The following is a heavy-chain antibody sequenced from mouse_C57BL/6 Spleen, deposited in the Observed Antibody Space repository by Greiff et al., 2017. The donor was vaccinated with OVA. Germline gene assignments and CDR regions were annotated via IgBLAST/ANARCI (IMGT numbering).Heavy chain of an antibody. D-gene: IGHD1-1*01. Sequence: QVQLQQPGAELVRPGSSVKLSCKASGYTFTSYWMHWVKQRPIQGLEWIGNIDPSDSETHYNQKFKDKATLTVDKSSRTAYMQLSSLTSEDSAVYYCARDLDYGSSYARDDWGQGTSVTVSS. J-gene: IGHJ4*01. V-gene: IGHV1-52*01. CDR3: ARDLDYGSSYARDD. CDR2: IDPSDSET. CDR1: GYTFTSYW.